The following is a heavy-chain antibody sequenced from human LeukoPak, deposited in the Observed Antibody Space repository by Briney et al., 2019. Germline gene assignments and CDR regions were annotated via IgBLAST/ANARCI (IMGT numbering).Heavy chain of an antibody. CDR1: GGSISSSSYY. Sequence: SETLSLTCTVSGGSISSSSYYWGWIRQPPGKGLEWIGEINHSGSTNYNPSLKSRVTISVDTSKNQFSLKLSSVTAADTAVYYCARVGVASRITIFGVVISPNNYFDYWGQGTLVTVSS. D-gene: IGHD3-3*01. CDR2: INHSGST. V-gene: IGHV4-39*07. J-gene: IGHJ4*02. CDR3: ARVGVASRITIFGVVISPNNYFDY.